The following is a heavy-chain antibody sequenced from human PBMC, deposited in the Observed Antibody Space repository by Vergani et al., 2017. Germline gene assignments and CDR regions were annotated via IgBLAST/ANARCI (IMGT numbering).Heavy chain of an antibody. CDR1: GDSISSGNN. Sequence: QVNLQESGPGLVKPSETLSLTCAVSGDSISSGNNWGWIRQPPGKGLEWIGSIHYSENTNYNPSLKTRVTISVDTSKNQFSLTLTSVTAADTAVYYCASDTHSGQRADRWGQGFLVTVTS. D-gene: IGHD6-19*01. J-gene: IGHJ5*02. CDR3: ASDTHSGQRADR. V-gene: IGHV4-61*01. CDR2: IHYSENT.